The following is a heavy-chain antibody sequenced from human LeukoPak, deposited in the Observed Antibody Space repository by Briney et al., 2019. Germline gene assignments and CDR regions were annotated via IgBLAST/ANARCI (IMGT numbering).Heavy chain of an antibody. CDR3: VRHRRYSYGYDYFDY. J-gene: IGHJ4*02. CDR2: IYYSGST. CDR1: GGSISSSSYY. V-gene: IGHV4-39*01. Sequence: SETLSLTCTVSGGSISSSSYYWGWIRQPPGKGLEWIGSIYYSGSTYYNPSLKSRVTISVDTSKNQFSLKLSSVTAADTAVYYCVRHRRYSYGYDYFDYWGQGTLVTVSS. D-gene: IGHD5-18*01.